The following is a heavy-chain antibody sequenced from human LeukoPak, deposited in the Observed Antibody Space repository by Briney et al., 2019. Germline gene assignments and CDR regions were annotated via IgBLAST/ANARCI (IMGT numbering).Heavy chain of an antibody. CDR3: ARYSSNWGGHYMDV. J-gene: IGHJ6*03. Sequence: SETLSPTCAVSGYSISSGYYWGWIRQPPGKGLGWIGSIYHSGSTYYNPSLKSRVTISVDTSKNQFSLKLSSVTAADTAVYYCARYSSNWGGHYMDVWGKGTTVTVSS. CDR2: IYHSGST. D-gene: IGHD7-27*01. CDR1: GYSISSGYY. V-gene: IGHV4-38-2*01.